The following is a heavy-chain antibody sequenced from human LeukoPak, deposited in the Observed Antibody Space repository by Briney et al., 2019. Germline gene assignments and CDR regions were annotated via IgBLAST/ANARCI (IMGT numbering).Heavy chain of an antibody. Sequence: GGSLRLSCAASGFTFSSYSMNWVRKAPGKGLEWVSSISSSGTYVYYADSVKGRFTISRDNAKNSLSLQMNSLRADDAAVYYCARASSKQLAGYLPDGFDIWGQGTMVTVSS. D-gene: IGHD3-9*01. CDR2: ISSSGTYV. CDR3: ARASSKQLAGYLPDGFDI. V-gene: IGHV3-21*01. CDR1: GFTFSSYS. J-gene: IGHJ3*02.